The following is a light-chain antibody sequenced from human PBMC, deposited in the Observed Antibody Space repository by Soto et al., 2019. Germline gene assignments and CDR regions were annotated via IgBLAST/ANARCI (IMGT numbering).Light chain of an antibody. CDR3: QQRSNWPT. V-gene: IGKV3-11*01. CDR2: GAS. Sequence: EIVMTQSPATLSVSPGERATLSCRASQSVSTNLAWYQQKPGQAPRLLTHGASNRATGIPARFSGSGSGTDFTLTISSLEPEDFAVYYCQQRSNWPTFGQGTKVDIK. CDR1: QSVSTN. J-gene: IGKJ1*01.